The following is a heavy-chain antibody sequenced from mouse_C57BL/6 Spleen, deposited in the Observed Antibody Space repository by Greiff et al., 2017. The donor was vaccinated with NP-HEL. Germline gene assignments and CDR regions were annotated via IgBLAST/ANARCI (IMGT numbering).Heavy chain of an antibody. CDR3: ARFYDYDGGDYFDY. D-gene: IGHD2-4*01. CDR1: GFTFSDYG. Sequence: EVMLVESGGGLVKPGGSLKLSCAASGFTFSDYGMHWVRQAPEKGLEWVAYISSGSSTIYYADTVKGRFTISRDNAKNTLFLQMTSLRSEDTAMYYCARFYDYDGGDYFDYWGQGTTLTVSS. V-gene: IGHV5-17*01. J-gene: IGHJ2*01. CDR2: ISSGSSTI.